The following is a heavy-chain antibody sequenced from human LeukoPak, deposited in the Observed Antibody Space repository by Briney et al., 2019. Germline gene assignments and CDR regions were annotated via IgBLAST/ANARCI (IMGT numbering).Heavy chain of an antibody. CDR3: AKNSRIAVADE. CDR2: IWYDGSNK. D-gene: IGHD6-19*01. Sequence: PGRSLRLSCAASGFTFSSYGMHWVRQAPGKGLEWVAVIWYDGSNKYYADSVKGRFTISRDNSKNTLYLQMSSLRADDTAVYYCAKNSRIAVADEWGQGTLVTVSS. V-gene: IGHV3-33*06. J-gene: IGHJ4*02. CDR1: GFTFSSYG.